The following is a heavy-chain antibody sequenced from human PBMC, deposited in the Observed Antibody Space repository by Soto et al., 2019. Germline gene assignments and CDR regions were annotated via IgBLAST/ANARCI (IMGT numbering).Heavy chain of an antibody. J-gene: IGHJ6*03. CDR3: ARDRGYCSGGSCYPHYYYMDV. V-gene: IGHV1-46*03. CDR2: INPSGGST. Sequence: ASVKVSCKASGYTFTSYYMHWVRQAPGQGLEWMGIINPSGGSTSYAQKLQGRVTMTRDTSTSTVYMELSSLRSEDTAVYYCARDRGYCSGGSCYPHYYYMDVWGKGTTVTVSS. CDR1: GYTFTSYY. D-gene: IGHD2-15*01.